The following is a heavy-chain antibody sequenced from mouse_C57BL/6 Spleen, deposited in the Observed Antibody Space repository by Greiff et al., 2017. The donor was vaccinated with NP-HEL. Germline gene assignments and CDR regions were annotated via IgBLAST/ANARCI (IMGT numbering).Heavy chain of an antibody. Sequence: VQLQQPGAELVKPGASVKLSCKASGYTFTSYWMQWVKQRPGQGLEWIGEIDPSDSYTNYNQKFKGKATLTVDTSSSTAYMQLSSLTSEDSAVYYCARWGDPDGNYERYFDVWGTGTTVTVSS. CDR2: IDPSDSYT. CDR1: GYTFTSYW. J-gene: IGHJ1*03. CDR3: ARWGDPDGNYERYFDV. D-gene: IGHD2-1*01. V-gene: IGHV1-50*01.